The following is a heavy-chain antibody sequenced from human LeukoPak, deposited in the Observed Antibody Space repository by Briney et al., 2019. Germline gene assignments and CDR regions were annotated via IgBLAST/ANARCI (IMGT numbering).Heavy chain of an antibody. CDR1: GLTFSGST. J-gene: IGHJ4*02. Sequence: GGSLKLSCAASGLTFSGSTMHWVRQASGKGLEWVGHIRDKAYNYATAYAASVKGRFTISRDDSKNTAYLQMNSLKTEDTAVYYCSRHEALPGDYWGQRTLVTVSS. CDR3: SRHEALPGDY. D-gene: IGHD2-21*02. CDR2: IRDKAYNYAT. V-gene: IGHV3-73*01.